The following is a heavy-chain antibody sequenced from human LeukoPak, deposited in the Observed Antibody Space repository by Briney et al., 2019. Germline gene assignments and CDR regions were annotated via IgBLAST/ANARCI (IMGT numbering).Heavy chain of an antibody. CDR1: GGSFGTHS. J-gene: IGHJ6*02. CDR2: IHQSGST. CDR3: TRGNMSPGSFHGMDV. Sequence: SQTLSLTCAIYGGSFGTHSWTWIRQPPGKGLEWVGEIHQSGSTNYNPSLRSRVIISVDTSKNQFSVRLRSVTAADTAMYFCTRGNMSPGSFHGMDVWGQGTMVT. V-gene: IGHV4-34*01. D-gene: IGHD2-21*01.